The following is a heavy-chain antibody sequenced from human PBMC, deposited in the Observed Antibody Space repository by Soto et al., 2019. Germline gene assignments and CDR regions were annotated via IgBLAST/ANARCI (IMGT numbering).Heavy chain of an antibody. CDR1: GYTFTSYD. V-gene: IGHV1-8*01. CDR2: MNPKSGNT. J-gene: IGHJ6*02. CDR3: ASARRLLWFGELSYYYYYYGMDV. Sequence: GASVKVSCKASGYTFTSYDSNWVRQATGQGLEWMGWMNPKSGNTGYAQKFQGRVTMTRNTSISTSYIELSSLRSEDTAVYYCASARRLLWFGELSYYYYYYGMDVWGQGTTVTVSS. D-gene: IGHD3-10*01.